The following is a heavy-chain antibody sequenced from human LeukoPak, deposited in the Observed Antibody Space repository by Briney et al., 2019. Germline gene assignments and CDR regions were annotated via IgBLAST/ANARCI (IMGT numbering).Heavy chain of an antibody. CDR2: ISGSGGGT. Sequence: GGSLRLSCAASGFTFSSYAVSWVRQAPGKGLEWVSAISGSGGGTYYADSVKGRFTISRDNSKNMVYLQMNSLSTEDTAVYYCAKTTTGYSSGRYPGWPVDYWGQGTLVTVSS. CDR3: AKTTTGYSSGRYPGWPVDY. CDR1: GFTFSSYA. D-gene: IGHD6-19*01. V-gene: IGHV3-23*01. J-gene: IGHJ4*02.